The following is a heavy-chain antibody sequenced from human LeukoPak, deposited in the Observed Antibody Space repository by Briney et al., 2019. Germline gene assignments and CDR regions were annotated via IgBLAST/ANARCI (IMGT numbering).Heavy chain of an antibody. D-gene: IGHD5-18*01. CDR1: GFSISSGYY. CDR2: SYHSGST. CDR3: ARDKGYGPYYYYYYMDV. Sequence: PSETLSLTCAVSGFSISSGYYWGWIRQPPGKGLERIGSSYHSGSTYYNRSVKSRVTMSVDTSKNQFSLKPSSVTAADTAVYYCARDKGYGPYYYYYYMDVWGKGTTVTVSS. V-gene: IGHV4-38-2*02. J-gene: IGHJ6*03.